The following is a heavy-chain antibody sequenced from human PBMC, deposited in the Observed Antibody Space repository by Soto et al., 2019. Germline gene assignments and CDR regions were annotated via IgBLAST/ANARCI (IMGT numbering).Heavy chain of an antibody. D-gene: IGHD2-2*01. Sequence: GGSLRLSCAASGFTFSSYAMSWVRQAPGKGLEWVSAISGSGGSTYYADSVKGRFTISRDNSKNTLYLQMNSLRAEDTAVYYCAKQPRDIVVVPAPNDAFDIWGQGTMVTVSS. CDR3: AKQPRDIVVVPAPNDAFDI. V-gene: IGHV3-23*01. CDR1: GFTFSSYA. CDR2: ISGSGGST. J-gene: IGHJ3*02.